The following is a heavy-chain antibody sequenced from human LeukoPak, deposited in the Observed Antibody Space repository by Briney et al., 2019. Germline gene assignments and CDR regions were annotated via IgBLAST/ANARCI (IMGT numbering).Heavy chain of an antibody. CDR2: IYYSGST. D-gene: IGHD6-13*01. CDR1: GGSISSYY. CDR3: ARDQSSSSWYGYFDY. V-gene: IGHV4-59*01. Sequence: SETLSLTCTVFGGSISSYYWSWIRQPPGKGLEWIGYIYYSGSTNYNPSLKSRVTISVDTSKNQFSLKLSSVTAADTAVYYCARDQSSSSWYGYFDYWGQGTLVTVSS. J-gene: IGHJ4*02.